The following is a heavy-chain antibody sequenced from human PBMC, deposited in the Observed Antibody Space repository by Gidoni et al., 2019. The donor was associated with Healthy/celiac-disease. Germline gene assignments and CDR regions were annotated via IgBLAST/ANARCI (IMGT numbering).Heavy chain of an antibody. V-gene: IGHV4-34*01. CDR1: GGSFSGYY. J-gene: IGHJ3*02. D-gene: IGHD7-27*01. CDR2: INHSGST. CDR3: ARATQLGIHAFDI. Sequence: QVQLQQWGAGLLKPSETLSLTCAVYGGSFSGYYWSWIRQPPGKGLEWIGEINHSGSTNYNPSLKSRVTISVDTSKNQFSLKLSSVTAADTAVYYCARATQLGIHAFDIWGQGTMVTVSS.